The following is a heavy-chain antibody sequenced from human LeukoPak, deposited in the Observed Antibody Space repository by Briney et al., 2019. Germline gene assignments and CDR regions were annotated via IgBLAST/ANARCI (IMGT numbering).Heavy chain of an antibody. CDR1: GFTFSSYG. D-gene: IGHD3-3*01. CDR2: IWYDGSNK. Sequence: QSGGSLRLSCAASGFTFSSYGMHWVRQAPGKGLEWVAVIWYDGSNKYYADSVKGRFTISRDNSKNTLYLQMNSLRAEDTAVYYCARDGTILGVVITDYYYYGMDVWGQGTTVTVSS. CDR3: ARDGTILGVVITDYYYYGMDV. V-gene: IGHV3-33*08. J-gene: IGHJ6*02.